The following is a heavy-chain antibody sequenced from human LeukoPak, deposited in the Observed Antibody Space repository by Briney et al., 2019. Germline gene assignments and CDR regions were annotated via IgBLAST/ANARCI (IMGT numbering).Heavy chain of an antibody. Sequence: GGSLRLPCAASGFTFSSYAMSWVRQAPGKGLEWVSAISGSGGSTYYADSVKGRFTISRDNSKNTLYLQMNSLRAEDTAVYYCAISGVRCSGGSCYSPPTYYFDYWGQGTLVTVSS. D-gene: IGHD2-15*01. CDR3: AISGVRCSGGSCYSPPTYYFDY. CDR2: ISGSGGST. J-gene: IGHJ4*02. V-gene: IGHV3-23*01. CDR1: GFTFSSYA.